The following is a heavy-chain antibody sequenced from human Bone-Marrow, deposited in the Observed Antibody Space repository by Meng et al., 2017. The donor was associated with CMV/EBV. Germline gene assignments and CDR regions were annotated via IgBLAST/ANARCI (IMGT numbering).Heavy chain of an antibody. V-gene: IGHV1-2*02. Sequence: ASVKVSCKASGYRFTDFHMHWVRQAPGQGLEWMGWINSNSGATNYAQKFQGRVIMTRDTSITTAYLELPSLRPDDTAVYFCARVYAKGPLRSFDYWGQGTLVTVS. CDR1: GYRFTDFH. D-gene: IGHD5/OR15-5a*01. CDR2: INSNSGAT. CDR3: ARVYAKGPLRSFDY. J-gene: IGHJ4*02.